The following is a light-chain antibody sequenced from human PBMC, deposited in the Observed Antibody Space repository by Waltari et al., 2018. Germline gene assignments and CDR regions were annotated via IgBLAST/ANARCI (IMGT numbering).Light chain of an antibody. J-gene: IGLJ3*02. V-gene: IGLV2-14*01. CDR3: SSFTGTIWV. CDR2: GVT. Sequence: QSALTQPASVSGSPGQSITISCTGSSSDIDFDDYVSWYQHLPGKAPKRMIYGVTNLPSGISNRFSSSKSHNTASLTISGLQADGEADYYCSSFTGTIWVFGGGTKLTVL. CDR1: SSDIDFDDY.